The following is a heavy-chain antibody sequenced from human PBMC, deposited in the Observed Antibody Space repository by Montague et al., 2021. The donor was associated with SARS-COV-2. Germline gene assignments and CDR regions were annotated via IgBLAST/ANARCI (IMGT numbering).Heavy chain of an antibody. J-gene: IGHJ4*02. CDR1: GGSISSSSYY. CDR3: ARAQGLSGCYSPAYYFNY. V-gene: IGHV4-39*07. D-gene: IGHD3-9*01. Sequence: SETLSLTCTVSGGSISSSSYYWGWIRQPPGKGLEWIGSIYYSGSTYYNPSLKSRVTISVDTSKNQFSLKLSSVTAADTAVYYCARAQGLSGCYSPAYYFNYWGQGTLVTVSS. CDR2: IYYSGST.